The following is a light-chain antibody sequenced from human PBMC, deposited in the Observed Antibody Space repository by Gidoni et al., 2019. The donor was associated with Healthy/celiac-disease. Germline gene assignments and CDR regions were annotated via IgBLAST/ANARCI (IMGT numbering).Light chain of an antibody. CDR2: GAS. V-gene: IGKV3-15*01. J-gene: IGKJ4*01. CDR3: QQYNKWPPG. Sequence: EIVMTQSPATLSVSPGVRATLSCRASQSVSSNLAWYQQKPGQAPRLLIDGASTRATGIPARFSGSGSGTEFTLTISSLQSEDFAVYYCQQYNKWPPGFXGXTKVEIK. CDR1: QSVSSN.